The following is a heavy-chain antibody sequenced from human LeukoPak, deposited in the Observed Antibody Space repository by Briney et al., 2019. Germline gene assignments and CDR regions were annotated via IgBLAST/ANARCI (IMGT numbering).Heavy chain of an antibody. CDR3: TRDSHYYAFDI. CDR2: IRSKAYGGTT. J-gene: IGHJ3*02. D-gene: IGHD3-10*01. CDR1: GFTFGDYA. V-gene: IGHV3-49*04. Sequence: GGSLRLSCTASGFTFGDYAMSWVRQAPGKGLEWVGFIRSKAYGGTTEYAASVKGRFTISRDDSKSIAYLQMNSLKTEDTAVYYCTRDSHYYAFDIWGQGTMVTVSS.